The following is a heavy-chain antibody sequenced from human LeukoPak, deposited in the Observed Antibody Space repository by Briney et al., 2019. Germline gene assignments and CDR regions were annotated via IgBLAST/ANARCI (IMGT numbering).Heavy chain of an antibody. D-gene: IGHD7-27*01. CDR2: FVSTDSYT. V-gene: IGHV5-10-1*01. Sequence: GESPKTPCRGSGDSFNNYRISWVRQLPGKGLEWMGTFVSTDSYTKYSPSFQGHVTISLDKSTSTAYLQWSGLRASDTAMYYCVRLGRDRIDYWGQGALVTVSS. J-gene: IGHJ4*02. CDR3: VRLGRDRIDY. CDR1: GDSFNNYR.